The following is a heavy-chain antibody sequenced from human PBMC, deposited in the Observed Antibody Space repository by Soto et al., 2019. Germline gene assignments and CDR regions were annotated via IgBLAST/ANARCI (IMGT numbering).Heavy chain of an antibody. V-gene: IGHV4-4*02. CDR1: GGSISSSNW. CDR3: ARYIVVLPAAPHSDAFDI. CDR2: IYHSGST. J-gene: IGHJ3*02. D-gene: IGHD2-2*01. Sequence: QVQLQESGPGLVKPSGTLSLTCAVSGGSISSSNWWSWVRQPPGKGLEWIGEIYHSGSTNYNPSLKSRVTISVDKSKNQFSLKLSSVTAADTAVYYCARYIVVLPAAPHSDAFDIWGQGTMVTVSS.